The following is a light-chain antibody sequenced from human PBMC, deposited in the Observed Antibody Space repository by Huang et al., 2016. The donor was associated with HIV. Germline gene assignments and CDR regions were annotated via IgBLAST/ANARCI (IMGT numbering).Light chain of an antibody. J-gene: IGKJ3*01. CDR2: GAS. Sequence: EVLLTQSPATLSVSPGERATLSCRASQSVSTNLDWYQQKPGQAPRRLIYGASTRATGVPARFRGSGSGTEFTLTISSLQSEDSAVYYCQQYNSWPPLFTFGPGTKVDIK. V-gene: IGKV3-15*01. CDR3: QQYNSWPPLFT. CDR1: QSVSTN.